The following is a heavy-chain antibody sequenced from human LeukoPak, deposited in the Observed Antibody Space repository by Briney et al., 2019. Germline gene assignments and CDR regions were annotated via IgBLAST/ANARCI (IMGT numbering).Heavy chain of an antibody. J-gene: IGHJ4*02. CDR3: ARVWAHYYDSSGYYPLEEDY. CDR2: INPNSGGT. CDR1: GYTFTGYY. D-gene: IGHD3-22*01. Sequence: ASVKVSCKASGYTFTGYYMHWVRQAPGQGLEWMGRINPNSGGTNYAQKFQGRVTVTRDTSISTAYMELSRLRSDDTAVYYCARVWAHYYDSSGYYPLEEDYWGQGTLVTVSS. V-gene: IGHV1-2*06.